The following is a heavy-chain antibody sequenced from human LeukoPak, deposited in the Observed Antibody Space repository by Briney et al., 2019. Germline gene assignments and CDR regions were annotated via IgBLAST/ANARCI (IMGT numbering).Heavy chain of an antibody. CDR1: SYSISSGYY. CDR2: IYDSGSS. J-gene: IGHJ4*02. Sequence: SETLSLTCTASSYSISSGYYWGWVRQPPGQGLEWIGSIYDSGSSYYNPSLKSRVTISIDTSKNQFSLKLRSVTAADTAVYYCARDGNALWGQGTLVTVSS. D-gene: IGHD1-1*01. CDR3: ARDGNAL. V-gene: IGHV4-38-2*02.